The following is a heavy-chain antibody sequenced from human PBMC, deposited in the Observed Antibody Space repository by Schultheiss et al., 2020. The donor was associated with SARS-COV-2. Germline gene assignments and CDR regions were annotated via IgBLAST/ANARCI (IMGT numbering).Heavy chain of an antibody. J-gene: IGHJ4*02. Sequence: GESLKISCAASGFTFSNYDINWVRQAPGKGLEWVSFISSSSSTIYYADSVKGRFTISRDNAKNSLYLQMNSLRDEDTAVYYCARALGTDYGDYIAYWGQGTLVTVSS. CDR3: ARALGTDYGDYIAY. CDR1: GFTFSNYD. V-gene: IGHV3-48*02. D-gene: IGHD4-17*01. CDR2: ISSSSSTI.